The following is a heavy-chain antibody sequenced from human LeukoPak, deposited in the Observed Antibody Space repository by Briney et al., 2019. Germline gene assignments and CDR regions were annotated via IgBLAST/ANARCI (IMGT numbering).Heavy chain of an antibody. D-gene: IGHD3-22*01. CDR1: GCSISRGRYY. J-gene: IGHJ3*02. CDR2: IYTSVST. V-gene: IGHV4-61*02. CDR3: AREPFYYDSTLLDAFDI. Sequence: SETLSLTCIVSGCSISRGRYYWSWIRQPAREGLECIGRIYTSVSTNYNPSLKSRVTISVDKSKNQFSLKLSSVTAADTAVYYCAREPFYYDSTLLDAFDIWGQGTMVTVSS.